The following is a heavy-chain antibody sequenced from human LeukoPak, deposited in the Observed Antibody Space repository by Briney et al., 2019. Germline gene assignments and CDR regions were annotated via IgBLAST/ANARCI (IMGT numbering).Heavy chain of an antibody. CDR2: IHYDGTIT. J-gene: IGHJ4*02. D-gene: IGHD2-2*01. Sequence: PGGSLRPSCAASGFTFSAYGMHWVLQAPGKGLEWVAFIHYDGTITYYADSVKGRFTISRDSSKNTLFLQMNSLGAEDTAVYYCVKDGHCTHTSCYYFDYWGQGTLVTVSS. CDR3: VKDGHCTHTSCYYFDY. V-gene: IGHV3-30*02. CDR1: GFTFSAYG.